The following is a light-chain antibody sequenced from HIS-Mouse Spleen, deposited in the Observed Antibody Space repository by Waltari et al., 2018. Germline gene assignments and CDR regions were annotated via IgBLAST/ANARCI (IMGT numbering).Light chain of an antibody. J-gene: IGLJ2*01. Sequence: QSALTQPASVSGSPGQSITISCTGTSSDVGSYNLVSWYQQHPGKAPKLMIYEGSKRPSGVSNRFSGYKSGNTASLTISGLQAEDEADYYCCSYAGSSTFHVVFGGGTKLTVL. CDR2: EGS. V-gene: IGLV2-23*01. CDR3: CSYAGSSTFHVV. CDR1: SSDVGSYNL.